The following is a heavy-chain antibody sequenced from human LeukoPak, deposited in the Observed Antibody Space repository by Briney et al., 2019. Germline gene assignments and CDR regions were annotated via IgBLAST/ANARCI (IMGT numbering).Heavy chain of an antibody. CDR3: AKTETSSWGFDY. V-gene: IGHV3-30*02. Sequence: GGSLRLSCAASGFTFSSYGMHWVRQAPGKGLEWVAFIRYADSVKGRFTISRDNSKNTLYLQMNSLRAEDTAMYYCAKTETSSWGFDYWGQGTLVTVSS. D-gene: IGHD6-13*01. J-gene: IGHJ4*02. CDR1: GFTFSSYG. CDR2: IR.